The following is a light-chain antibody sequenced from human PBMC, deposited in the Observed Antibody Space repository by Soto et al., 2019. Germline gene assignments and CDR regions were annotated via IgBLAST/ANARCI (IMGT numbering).Light chain of an antibody. J-gene: IGLJ1*01. CDR3: QSYDSSLGANYV. CDR2: GNA. Sequence: QSVLTQPPSVSGAPGQRVTISCTGSSSNIGAGYDVHWYQQLPGTAPKLLIYGNANRPSWVPDRFSGSKSGTSASLAITGLQAEDEADYYCQSYDSSLGANYVFGTGTKVT. V-gene: IGLV1-40*01. CDR1: SSNIGAGYD.